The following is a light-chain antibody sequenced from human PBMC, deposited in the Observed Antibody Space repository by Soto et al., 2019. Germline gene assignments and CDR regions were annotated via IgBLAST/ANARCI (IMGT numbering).Light chain of an antibody. V-gene: IGKV1-5*03. J-gene: IGKJ1*01. Sequence: DIQMTQSPSTLSASVGDRVTITCRASQTIARSLAWYQQKPGKAPKVLIYQASSLYSGVPSRFSGRGFGTEFTLTINPLQPDDSATYYCQQYEYFWTFGQGTKVNIK. CDR1: QTIARS. CDR3: QQYEYFWT. CDR2: QAS.